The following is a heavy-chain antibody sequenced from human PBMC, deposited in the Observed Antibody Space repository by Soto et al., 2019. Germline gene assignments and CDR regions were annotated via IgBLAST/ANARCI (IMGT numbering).Heavy chain of an antibody. CDR1: GFTFSSYG. V-gene: IGHV3-33*01. CDR3: ARGVWGSYRSPYYGMDV. J-gene: IGHJ6*02. CDR2: IWYDGSNK. Sequence: QVQLVESGGGVVQPGRSLRLSCAASGFTFSSYGMHWVRQAPGKGLEWVAVIWYDGSNKYYADSVKGRFTISRDNSKNXXYMQMNSLRAEDTAVYYCARGVWGSYRSPYYGMDVWGQGATVTVSS. D-gene: IGHD3-16*02.